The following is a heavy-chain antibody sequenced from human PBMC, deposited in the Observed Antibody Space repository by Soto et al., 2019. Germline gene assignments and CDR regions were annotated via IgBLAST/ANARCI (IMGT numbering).Heavy chain of an antibody. D-gene: IGHD3-10*01. V-gene: IGHV3-30*18. Sequence: GGSLRLSCAASRSTLSRYGMHWVRQAPGKGLEWVAVISNDGSSKYYTDSVKGRFTVSRDNSKNTVYLQMNSLRPEDTAVYYCAKEISYYGSATYGYFDYWGLGTLVTVSS. J-gene: IGHJ4*02. CDR1: RSTLSRYG. CDR2: ISNDGSSK. CDR3: AKEISYYGSATYGYFDY.